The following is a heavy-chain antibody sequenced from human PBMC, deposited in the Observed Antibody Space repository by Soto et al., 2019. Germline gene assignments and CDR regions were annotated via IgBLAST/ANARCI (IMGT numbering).Heavy chain of an antibody. J-gene: IGHJ4*02. CDR1: GFTFSSYW. Sequence: GGSLRLSCAASGFTFSSYWMSWVRQAPGKGLEWVANINRDGSEKNYLDSVKGRFTISRDNAKNSLFLQMNSLRAEDTAVYYCARALVVVVPTLLAYWGQGTRVTSPQ. CDR2: INRDGSEK. D-gene: IGHD2-2*01. CDR3: ARALVVVVPTLLAY. V-gene: IGHV3-7*01.